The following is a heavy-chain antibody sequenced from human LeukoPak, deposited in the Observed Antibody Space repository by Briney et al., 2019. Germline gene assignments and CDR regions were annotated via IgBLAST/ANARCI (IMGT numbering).Heavy chain of an antibody. J-gene: IGHJ3*02. CDR3: ERDPSTLVLVCATRAFDI. V-gene: IGHV3-21*01. CDR2: ISGSGSYI. Sequence: PGGSLRLSCAASGVTFSSYSMNWVRQAPGKGLEWVSYISGSGSYIYYADSVKGRFTISRDNAKNSFHLQMDSLRAEDTAVYYCERDPSTLVLVCATRAFDIWGQGTMVTVSS. CDR1: GVTFSSYS. D-gene: IGHD2-15*01.